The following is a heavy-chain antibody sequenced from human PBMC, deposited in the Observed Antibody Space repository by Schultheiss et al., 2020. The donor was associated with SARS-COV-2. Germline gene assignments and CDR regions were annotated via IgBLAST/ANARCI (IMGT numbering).Heavy chain of an antibody. CDR3: ARDGLLAAAGDYYYYGMDV. Sequence: ASVKVSCKASGYTFTSYDINWVRQATGQGLEWMGWMNPNSGNTGYAQKFQGRVTMTRNTAISTAYMELSRRRSEDTALYYCARDGLLAAAGDYYYYGMDVLGQGTTGTVSS. CDR1: GYTFTSYD. D-gene: IGHD6-13*01. CDR2: MNPNSGNT. J-gene: IGHJ6*02. V-gene: IGHV1-8*01.